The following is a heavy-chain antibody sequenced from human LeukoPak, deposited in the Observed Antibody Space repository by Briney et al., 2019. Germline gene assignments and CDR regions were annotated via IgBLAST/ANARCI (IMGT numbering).Heavy chain of an antibody. V-gene: IGHV4-4*07. CDR2: IYTSGST. CDR3: ARGGLDYDFWSGYRTPFDY. Sequence: SETLSLTCTVSGGSISSYYWSWIRQPAGKGLEWIGRIYTSGSTNYNPSLKSRVTMSVDTSKNQFSLKLSSVTAADTAVYYCARGGLDYDFWSGYRTPFDYWGQGTLVTVSS. D-gene: IGHD3-3*01. CDR1: GGSISSYY. J-gene: IGHJ4*02.